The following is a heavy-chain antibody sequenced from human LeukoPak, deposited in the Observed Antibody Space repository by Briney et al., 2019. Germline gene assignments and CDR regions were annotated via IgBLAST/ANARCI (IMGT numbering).Heavy chain of an antibody. D-gene: IGHD2-2*01. CDR3: ARDIVVVPAGGGVRAGYYYYYGMDV. CDR1: GYTFTSYG. J-gene: IGHJ6*02. Sequence: ASVKVSCKASGYTFTSYGISWVRQAPGQGLEWMGWISAYNGNTNYAQKLQGRVTMTTDTSTSTAYMELRSLRSDDTAVYYCARDIVVVPAGGGVRAGYYYYYGMDVWGQGTTVTVSS. CDR2: ISAYNGNT. V-gene: IGHV1-18*01.